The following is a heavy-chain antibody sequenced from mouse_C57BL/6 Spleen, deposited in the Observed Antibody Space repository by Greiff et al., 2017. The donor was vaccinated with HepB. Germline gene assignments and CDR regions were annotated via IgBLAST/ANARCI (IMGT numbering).Heavy chain of an antibody. J-gene: IGHJ2*01. CDR3: AREGLGDYFDY. CDR2: ISYDGSN. V-gene: IGHV3-6*01. D-gene: IGHD4-1*01. CDR1: GYSITSGYY. Sequence: EVKLQESGPGLVKPSQSLSLTCSVTGYSITSGYYWNWIRQFPGNKLEWMGYISYDGSNNYNPSLKNRISITRDTSKNQFFLKLNSVTTEDTATYYCAREGLGDYFDYWGQGTTLTVSS.